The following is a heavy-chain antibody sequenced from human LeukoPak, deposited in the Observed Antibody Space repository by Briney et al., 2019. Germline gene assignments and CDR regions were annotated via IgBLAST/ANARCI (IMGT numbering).Heavy chain of an antibody. CDR1: GFSLSTSGMC. Sequence: SGPALVKPTQTLTLTCTFSGFSLSTSGMCVSRIRQPPGKALEWLARIDWDDDKYYSTPLKTRLTISKDTSKNQVVLTMTNMDPVDTATYYCARVMIFGVVNDAFDIWGQGTMVTVSS. J-gene: IGHJ3*02. CDR2: IDWDDDK. D-gene: IGHD3-3*01. CDR3: ARVMIFGVVNDAFDI. V-gene: IGHV2-70*11.